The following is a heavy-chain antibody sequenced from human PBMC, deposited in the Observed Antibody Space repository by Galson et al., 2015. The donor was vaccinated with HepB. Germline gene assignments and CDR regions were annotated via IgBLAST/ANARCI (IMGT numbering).Heavy chain of an antibody. V-gene: IGHV3-74*01. Sequence: SLRLSCAASGFIFNSYLMHWVRQTPKKGLVWVSQINSDGRNTNYADSVEGRFTISRDNAKNTLYLQMNSLRAEDTAVYYCARFRFGAFDIWGQGTVVTVSS. CDR3: ARFRFGAFDI. CDR2: INSDGRNT. D-gene: IGHD3-16*01. CDR1: GFIFNSYL. J-gene: IGHJ3*02.